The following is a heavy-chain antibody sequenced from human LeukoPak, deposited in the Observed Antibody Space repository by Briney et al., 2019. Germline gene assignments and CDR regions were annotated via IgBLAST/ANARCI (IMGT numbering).Heavy chain of an antibody. Sequence: SETLSLTCTVSGGSVSGSSYYWGWIRQPPGRGLEWIGAIYYSGSAYYNPSLKSRVTISVDTSKNQFSLKLTSVTASDTAVYFCARHGVHDAFDIWGQGTMVTVSS. CDR1: GGSVSGSSYY. D-gene: IGHD2-8*01. CDR3: ARHGVHDAFDI. V-gene: IGHV4-39*01. CDR2: IYYSGSA. J-gene: IGHJ3*02.